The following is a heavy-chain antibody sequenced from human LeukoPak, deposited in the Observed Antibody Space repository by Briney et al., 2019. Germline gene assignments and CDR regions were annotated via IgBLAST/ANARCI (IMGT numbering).Heavy chain of an antibody. Sequence: GGSLRLSCAASGFTFSSYAMHWVRQAPGKGLEWVAVIWYDGSNKYYADSVKGRFTISRDNSKNTLYLQMNSLRAEDTAVYYCARSVVPAAVPDYWGQGTLVTVSS. J-gene: IGHJ4*02. CDR1: GFTFSSYA. D-gene: IGHD2-2*01. V-gene: IGHV3-33*08. CDR3: ARSVVPAAVPDY. CDR2: IWYDGSNK.